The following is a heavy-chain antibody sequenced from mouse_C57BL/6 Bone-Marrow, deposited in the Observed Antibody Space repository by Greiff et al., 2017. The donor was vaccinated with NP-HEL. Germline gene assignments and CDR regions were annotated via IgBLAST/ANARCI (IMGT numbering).Heavy chain of an antibody. J-gene: IGHJ3*01. CDR1: GYSFTGYY. Sequence: SGPELVKPGASVKISCKASGYSFTGYYMNWVKQSPEKSLEWIGEINPSTGGTTYNQKFKAKATLTVDKSSSTAYMQLKSLTSEDSAVYYCARGLHWGQGTLVTVSA. V-gene: IGHV1-42*01. CDR2: INPSTGGT. D-gene: IGHD2-10*01. CDR3: ARGLH.